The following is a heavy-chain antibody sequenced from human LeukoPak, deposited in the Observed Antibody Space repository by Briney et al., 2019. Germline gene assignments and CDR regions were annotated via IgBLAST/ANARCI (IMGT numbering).Heavy chain of an antibody. CDR1: GGSISSSRYY. CDR3: ARELWFAQNFDY. J-gene: IGHJ4*02. Sequence: SETLSLTCTVSGGSISSSRYYWGWIRQPPGKGLEWIGSSYYSGSTYYDPSLKSRVTISVDTSKNQFSLKLSSVTAADTAVYYCARELWFAQNFDYWGQGTLVTVSS. V-gene: IGHV4-39*07. CDR2: SYYSGST. D-gene: IGHD3-10*01.